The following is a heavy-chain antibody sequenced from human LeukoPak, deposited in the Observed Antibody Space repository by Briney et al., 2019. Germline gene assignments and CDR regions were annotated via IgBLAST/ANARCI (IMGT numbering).Heavy chain of an antibody. Sequence: PSETLSLTCTVSGGSISTHNWWSWVRQAPGKGLEWIGEIYHSGAPNYNPSLESRITMSVDKSKNQFSLNLTSVTAADTAVYFCARDEGHSDSRGNYQGFEYFQLWGQGTLASVSS. V-gene: IGHV4-4*02. CDR1: GGSISTHNW. D-gene: IGHD3-22*01. CDR2: IYHSGAP. CDR3: ARDEGHSDSRGNYQGFEYFQL. J-gene: IGHJ1*01.